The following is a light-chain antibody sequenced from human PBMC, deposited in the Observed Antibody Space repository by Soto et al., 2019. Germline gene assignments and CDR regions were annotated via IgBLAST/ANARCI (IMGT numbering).Light chain of an antibody. CDR2: DND. CDR3: ATWDSSLSAGV. CDR1: SSNIGNNY. Sequence: QSVLTQPPSVSAAPGQKVTISCSGSSSNIGNNYVSWYQQLPGTAPKLLIYDNDKRPSGIPDCFSGSKSGTSATLGVTGLQTGDDADYYCATWDSSLSAGVFGGGIKLTVL. V-gene: IGLV1-51*01. J-gene: IGLJ2*01.